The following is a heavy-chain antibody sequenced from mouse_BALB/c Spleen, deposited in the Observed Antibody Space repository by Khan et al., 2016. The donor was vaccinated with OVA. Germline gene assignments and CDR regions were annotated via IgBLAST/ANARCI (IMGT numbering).Heavy chain of an antibody. Sequence: VQLQQSGAELVTPGASVRLSCKASGYSFTSYYLYWVKQRPGQGLEWIGDINPNNGGTNFNEKFKSKATLTVDQSSSTASIQLNSLTSVDSAVYYCSRAGYGSFAYWGQGTLVTVSA. CDR1: GYSFTSYY. J-gene: IGHJ3*01. CDR2: INPNNGGT. CDR3: SRAGYGSFAY. V-gene: IGHV1-53*01. D-gene: IGHD2-2*01.